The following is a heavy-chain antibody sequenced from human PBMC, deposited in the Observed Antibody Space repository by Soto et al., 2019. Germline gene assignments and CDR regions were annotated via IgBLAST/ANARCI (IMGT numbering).Heavy chain of an antibody. Sequence: GGSLRLSCAASGFTFSSYGMHWVRQAPGKGLEWVAVISYDGSNKYYADSVKGRFTISRDNSKNTLYLQMNSLRAEDTAVYYCAREDSIIIPAVSDFWGQGTLVTVSS. D-gene: IGHD2-2*01. V-gene: IGHV3-30*03. CDR3: AREDSIIIPAVSDF. CDR1: GFTFSSYG. J-gene: IGHJ4*02. CDR2: ISYDGSNK.